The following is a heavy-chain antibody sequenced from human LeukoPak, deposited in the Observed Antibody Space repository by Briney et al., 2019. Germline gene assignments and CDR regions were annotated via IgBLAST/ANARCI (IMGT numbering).Heavy chain of an antibody. V-gene: IGHV5-51*07. CDR2: IYPGDSDT. D-gene: IGHD5-18*01. Sequence: GESLKISCKGSGYSFTNYWIGWVHQMPGKGLEWVGFIYPGDSDTRYSPSFQGQVTISADKSISTAYLQWSSLKASDTAMYYCATTDISMATDFDHWGQGTLVTVSS. CDR1: GYSFTNYW. J-gene: IGHJ4*02. CDR3: ATTDISMATDFDH.